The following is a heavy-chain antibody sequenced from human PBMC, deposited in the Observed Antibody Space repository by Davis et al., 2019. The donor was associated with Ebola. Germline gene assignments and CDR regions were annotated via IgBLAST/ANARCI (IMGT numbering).Heavy chain of an antibody. D-gene: IGHD6-13*01. CDR2: IWYDGSNK. CDR1: GFTFSSYG. Sequence: GESLKISCAASGFTFSSYGMHWVRQAPGKGLEWVAVIWYDGSNKYYADSVKGRFTISRDNSKNTLYLQMSSLRAEDTAVYYCARGPSTGNSFSYWGQGTLVTVSS. J-gene: IGHJ4*02. V-gene: IGHV3-33*01. CDR3: ARGPSTGNSFSY.